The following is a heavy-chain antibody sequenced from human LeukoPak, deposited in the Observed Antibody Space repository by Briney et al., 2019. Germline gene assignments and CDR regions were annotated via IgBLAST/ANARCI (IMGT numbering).Heavy chain of an antibody. CDR1: AFTFSDYY. Sequence: GGSLRLSCAASAFTFSDYYMSWIRQAPGKGLEWVSYISRGSTTIYYADSLKGRFTISRDNAKNSLYLEMNSLRAEDTAVYYCAISSSYNYFDYWGQGTLVTVSS. D-gene: IGHD2-15*01. V-gene: IGHV3-11*04. CDR2: ISRGSTTI. J-gene: IGHJ4*02. CDR3: AISSSYNYFDY.